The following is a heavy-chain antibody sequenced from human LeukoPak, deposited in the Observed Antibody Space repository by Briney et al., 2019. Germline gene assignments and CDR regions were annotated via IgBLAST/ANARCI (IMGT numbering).Heavy chain of an antibody. V-gene: IGHV4-39*01. CDR3: AGTGGITMVRGVIITGDYFDY. Sequence: SETLSLTCTVSGGSISGSSYYWGWIRQPPGKGLEWIGSIYYSGSTYYNPSLKSRVTISVDTSKNQFSLKLSSVTAADTAVYYCAGTGGITMVRGVIITGDYFDYWGQGTLVTVSS. J-gene: IGHJ4*02. CDR2: IYYSGST. D-gene: IGHD3-10*01. CDR1: GGSISGSSYY.